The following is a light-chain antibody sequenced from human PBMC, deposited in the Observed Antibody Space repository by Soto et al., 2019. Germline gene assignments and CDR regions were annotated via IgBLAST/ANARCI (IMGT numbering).Light chain of an antibody. CDR1: QSVSNY. V-gene: IGKV3-11*01. CDR3: QQRSNWPLT. J-gene: IGKJ4*01. CDR2: DAS. Sequence: EIVLTQSPATLSLSPGEGATLSCRASQSVSNYLAWYQQKPGQAPRLLIYDASNRATGIPARFSGSGSGADFTLTISRLEPEDFAVYYCQQRSNWPLTFGGGTKVEIK.